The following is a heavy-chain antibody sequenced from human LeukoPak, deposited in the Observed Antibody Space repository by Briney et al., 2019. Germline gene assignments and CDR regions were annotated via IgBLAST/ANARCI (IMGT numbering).Heavy chain of an antibody. D-gene: IGHD3-10*02. J-gene: IGHJ6*04. CDR1: GFTFSIYA. Sequence: GGSLRLSCAASGFTFSIYAMSWVRQAPGKGLEWVSAISGRTSSTYYADSVKGRFTISRDNSKNSLYLQMNSLRAEDTAVYHCAELGITMIGGVWGKGTTVTISS. CDR2: ISGRTSST. V-gene: IGHV3-23*01. CDR3: AELGITMIGGV.